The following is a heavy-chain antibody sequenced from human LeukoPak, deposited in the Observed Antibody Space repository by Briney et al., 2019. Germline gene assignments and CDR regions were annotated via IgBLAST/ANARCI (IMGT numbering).Heavy chain of an antibody. CDR3: ALSYYYDSSGSAWGR. CDR2: IYYSGST. D-gene: IGHD3-22*01. Sequence: PSETLSLTCTVSGGSISSSSYYWGWIRQPPGKGLEWIGSIYYSGSTYYNPSLKSRVTISVDTSKNQFSLKLSSVTAADTAVYYCALSYYYDSSGSAWGRWGQGTLVTVSP. J-gene: IGHJ4*02. CDR1: GGSISSSSYY. V-gene: IGHV4-39*01.